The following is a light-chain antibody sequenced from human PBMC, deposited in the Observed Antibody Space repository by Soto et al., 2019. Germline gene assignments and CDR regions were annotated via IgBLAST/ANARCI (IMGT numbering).Light chain of an antibody. Sequence: DIQMTQSPSSVSASIGDRVTITCRASQDINRLLAWYQQKPGKAPKLLIYTAPNLQSGVPSRFSGSGSGTDFTLTISSLQPEDFATYYCLQARAFPLTLGQGTNVEIK. CDR1: QDINRL. J-gene: IGKJ1*01. V-gene: IGKV1-12*01. CDR3: LQARAFPLT. CDR2: TAP.